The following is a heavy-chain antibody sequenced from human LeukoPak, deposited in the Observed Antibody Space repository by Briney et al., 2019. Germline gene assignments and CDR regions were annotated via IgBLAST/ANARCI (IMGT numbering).Heavy chain of an antibody. CDR1: GFTFSSYS. J-gene: IGHJ4*02. CDR3: ASNAADYYDSTKVPY. CDR2: ISSSSSYI. Sequence: GGSLRLSCAASGFTFSSYSMNWVRQAPGKGLEWVSSISSSSSYIYYADSVKGRFTISRDNAKNSLYLQMNSLRAEDTAVYYCASNAADYYDSTKVPYWGQGTLVTVSS. D-gene: IGHD3-22*01. V-gene: IGHV3-21*01.